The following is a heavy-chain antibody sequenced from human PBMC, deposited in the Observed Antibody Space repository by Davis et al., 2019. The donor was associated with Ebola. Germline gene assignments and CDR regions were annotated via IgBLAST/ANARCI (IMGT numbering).Heavy chain of an antibody. CDR3: ARDSFTNSEYMAH. CDR2: IWYDGTYQ. V-gene: IGHV3-33*08. Sequence: GGSLRLSCAASGFTFSSYPMHWVRQAPGKGLEWVAVIWYDGTYQYYADSVRGRFTISRDDSKDTLYLQMNNLRPEDTAVYFCARDSFTNSEYMAHWGQGALVTVSS. D-gene: IGHD2-8*01. CDR1: GFTFSSYP. J-gene: IGHJ1*01.